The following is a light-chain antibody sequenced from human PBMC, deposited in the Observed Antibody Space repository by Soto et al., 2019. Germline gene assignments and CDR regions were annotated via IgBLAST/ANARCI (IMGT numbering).Light chain of an antibody. Sequence: EIVMTQSPATLSVSPGERATLSCRASQSVSSNLAWYQQKPGQAPRLLIYDASTRAIGIPARFSGSGSGTEYTLTISSLQSEDSAVYYCQQCSWHPFTVTFGGGTKVEIK. CDR3: QQCSWHPFTVT. CDR1: QSVSSN. V-gene: IGKV3-15*01. CDR2: DAS. J-gene: IGKJ4*01.